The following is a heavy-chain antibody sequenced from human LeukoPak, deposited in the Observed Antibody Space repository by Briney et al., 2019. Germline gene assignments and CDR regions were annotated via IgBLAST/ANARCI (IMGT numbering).Heavy chain of an antibody. CDR2: ISGSGGST. J-gene: IGHJ4*02. Sequence: PGGSLRLSCAASGFTFSSYEMNWVRQAPGKGLEWVSAISGSGGSTYYADSVKGRFTISRDNSKNTLYLQMNSLRAEDTAVYYCAKDVLHQSAVAGKFDYWGQGTLVTVSS. CDR1: GFTFSSYE. V-gene: IGHV3-23*01. CDR3: AKDVLHQSAVAGKFDY. D-gene: IGHD6-19*01.